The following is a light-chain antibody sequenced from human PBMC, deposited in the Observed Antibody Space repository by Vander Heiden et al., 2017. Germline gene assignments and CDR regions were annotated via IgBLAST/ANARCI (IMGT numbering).Light chain of an antibody. CDR2: GTG. Sequence: QSVLTQPPSVSGAPGQRVTIPCTGSSSNIGAGYDVHWYQQLPGTAPKLLIYGTGNRPSGVPDRFSGSKSGTSASLAITGLQAEDEADYYCQSYDSSLSGPVVFGGGTKLTVL. CDR1: SSNIGAGYD. J-gene: IGLJ2*01. V-gene: IGLV1-40*01. CDR3: QSYDSSLSGPVV.